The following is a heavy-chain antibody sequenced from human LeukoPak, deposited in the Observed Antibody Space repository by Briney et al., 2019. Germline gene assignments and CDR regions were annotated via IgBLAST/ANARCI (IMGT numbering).Heavy chain of an antibody. CDR1: GFTFSSYS. V-gene: IGHV3-21*01. CDR2: ISSSSSYI. J-gene: IGHJ3*02. Sequence: PGGSLRLSCAASGFTFSSYSMNWVRQAPGKGLEWVSSISSSSSYIYYADSVKGRFTISRDNAKNSLYLQMNSLGAEDTAVYYCARPIRGGPNAFDIWGQGTMVTVSS. D-gene: IGHD3-10*01. CDR3: ARPIRGGPNAFDI.